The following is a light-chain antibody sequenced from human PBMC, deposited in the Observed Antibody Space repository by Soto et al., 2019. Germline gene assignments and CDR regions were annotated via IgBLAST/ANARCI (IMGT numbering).Light chain of an antibody. J-gene: IGLJ2*01. CDR1: SSNIGSNY. CDR3: AAWDDSLSGPV. CDR2: RNN. Sequence: QSVLTQPPSASGTPGQRVTISCSGSSSNIGSNYVYWYQQLQGTAPKLLIYRNNQQPSGVPDRLSGSKSGASASLDISGLRSEDEADYYCAAWDDSLSGPVFGGGTKLTVL. V-gene: IGLV1-47*01.